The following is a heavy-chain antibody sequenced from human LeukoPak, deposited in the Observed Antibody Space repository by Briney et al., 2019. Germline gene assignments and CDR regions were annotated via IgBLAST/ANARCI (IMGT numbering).Heavy chain of an antibody. CDR1: GFTFSTYW. Sequence: PGGSLRHSCAASGFTFSTYWMSWVRQGPGKGLEWVANIKQDGSEKYYVDSVKGRFTISRDNANSSLFLQMNSLRGEDTAVYYCARGGAPRSCSNGVCYSSFFDSWGQGTLVTVSS. CDR3: ARGGAPRSCSNGVCYSSFFDS. D-gene: IGHD2-8*01. CDR2: IKQDGSEK. V-gene: IGHV3-7*01. J-gene: IGHJ4*02.